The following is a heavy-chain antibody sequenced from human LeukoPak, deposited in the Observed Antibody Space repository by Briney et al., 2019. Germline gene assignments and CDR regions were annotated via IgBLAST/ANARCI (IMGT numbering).Heavy chain of an antibody. J-gene: IGHJ4*02. CDR1: GFSVSSSY. V-gene: IGHV3-48*01. CDR3: ARDVVGATYFD. Sequence: GGSLRLSCAAAGFSVSSSYMNWVRQAPGKGLEWVSYISSSSSTIYYADSVKGRFTISRDNAKNSLYLQMNSLRAEDTAVYYCARDVVGATYFDWGQGTLVTVSS. D-gene: IGHD1-26*01. CDR2: ISSSSSTI.